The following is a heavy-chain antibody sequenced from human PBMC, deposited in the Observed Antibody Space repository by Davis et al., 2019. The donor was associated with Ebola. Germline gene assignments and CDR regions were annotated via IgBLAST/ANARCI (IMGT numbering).Heavy chain of an antibody. CDR1: GFTFSSYS. Sequence: GESLKISCAASGFTFSSYSMNWVRQAPGKGLEWVANIKQDGSEKYYVDSVKGRFTISRDNAKNSLYLQMNSLRAEDTAVYYCAKDVRVVRGQGSGDYYYYYGMDVWGQGTTVTVSS. V-gene: IGHV3-7*01. D-gene: IGHD3-10*01. J-gene: IGHJ6*02. CDR2: IKQDGSEK. CDR3: AKDVRVVRGQGSGDYYYYYGMDV.